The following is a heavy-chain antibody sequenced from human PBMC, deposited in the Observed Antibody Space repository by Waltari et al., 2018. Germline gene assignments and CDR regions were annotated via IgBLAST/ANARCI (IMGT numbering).Heavy chain of an antibody. V-gene: IGHV4-34*01. Sequence: QVQLQQWGAGLLKPSETLSLTCAGYGGSFRGDYWSWIRQPPGKGLEWIGEINHSGSTNYNPSLKSRVTISVDTSKNQFSLKLSSVTAADTAVYYCARGRGYCSGGSCSTGGFLDYWGQGTLVTVSS. D-gene: IGHD2-15*01. CDR1: GGSFRGDY. CDR3: ARGRGYCSGGSCSTGGFLDY. J-gene: IGHJ4*02. CDR2: INHSGST.